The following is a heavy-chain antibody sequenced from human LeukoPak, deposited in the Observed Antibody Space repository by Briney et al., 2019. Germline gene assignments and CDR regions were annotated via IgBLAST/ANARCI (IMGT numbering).Heavy chain of an antibody. CDR1: GFTFSSYS. D-gene: IGHD3-9*01. J-gene: IGHJ4*02. Sequence: GGSLRLSCAASGFTFSSYSMNWVRQAPGKGLEWVSYVSSSSSTIYYADSVKGRFTISRDNAKNSLYLQMNSLRDEDTAVYYCARRDYDIFTDQAVGFDYWGQGTLVTVSS. CDR3: ARRDYDIFTDQAVGFDY. V-gene: IGHV3-48*02. CDR2: VSSSSSTI.